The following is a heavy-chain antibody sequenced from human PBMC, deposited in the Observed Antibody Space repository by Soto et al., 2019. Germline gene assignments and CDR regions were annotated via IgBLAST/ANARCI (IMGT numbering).Heavy chain of an antibody. CDR1: GGTFSSYA. CDR3: ARDRRYYGSGSYYPYYYYGMDV. Sequence: QVQLVQSGAEVKKPGSSVKVSCKASGGTFSSYAISWVRQAPGQGLEWMGGIIPIFGTANYAQKFQGRVTITADESTSTAYMELSSLRSEDTAVYYCARDRRYYGSGSYYPYYYYGMDVWGQGTTVTVSS. J-gene: IGHJ6*02. CDR2: IIPIFGTA. V-gene: IGHV1-69*01. D-gene: IGHD3-10*01.